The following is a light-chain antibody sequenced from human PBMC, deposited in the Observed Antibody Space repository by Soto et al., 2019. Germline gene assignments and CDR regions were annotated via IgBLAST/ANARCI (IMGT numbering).Light chain of an antibody. CDR3: LLYYGGGQPWV. CDR1: TGAVTSGYN. Sequence: QTVVTQEPSLTVSPGGTVTLTCASSTGAVTSGYNPNWFQQKPGQAPRALIYSTSNTHSWTPARFSGSLLGGKAALTLPYVQPEDEAEYYCLLYYGGGQPWVFGGGTKLTVL. J-gene: IGLJ3*02. CDR2: STS. V-gene: IGLV7-43*01.